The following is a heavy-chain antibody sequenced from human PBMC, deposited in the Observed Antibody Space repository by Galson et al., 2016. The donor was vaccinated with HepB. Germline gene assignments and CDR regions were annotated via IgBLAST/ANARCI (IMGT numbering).Heavy chain of an antibody. CDR3: ARDLADYDILTGYYMNFYHGMDV. CDR2: INAANGKT. V-gene: IGHV1-3*01. Sequence: SVKVSCKASGYIFTNYAIQWVRQAPGQRLEWMGWINAANGKTKYSRKFQGRVTITRDTSANTAYMELSSLRYEDTAVYYCARDLADYDILTGYYMNFYHGMDVWGQGTTVTVSS. J-gene: IGHJ6*02. CDR1: GYIFTNYA. D-gene: IGHD3-9*01.